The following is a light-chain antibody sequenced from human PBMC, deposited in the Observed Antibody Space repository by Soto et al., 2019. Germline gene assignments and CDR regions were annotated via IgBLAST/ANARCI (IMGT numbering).Light chain of an antibody. CDR1: SSNIGAGYD. CDR3: QYYDSSLSGYV. CDR2: GNS. J-gene: IGLJ1*01. V-gene: IGLV1-40*01. Sequence: QSVLTQPPSVSVAPGQRVTISCTGSSSNIGAGYDVHWYQQLPGTAPKLLIYGNSNRPSGVPDRFSGSKSGTSASLAITGLQAEDEADYYCQYYDSSLSGYVFGTGTKLTVL.